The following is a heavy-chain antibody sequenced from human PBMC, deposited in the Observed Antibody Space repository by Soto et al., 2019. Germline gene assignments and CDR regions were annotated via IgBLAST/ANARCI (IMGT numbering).Heavy chain of an antibody. D-gene: IGHD6-6*01. CDR3: ARWGYSSSENQTDY. CDR1: GGSSSSYY. J-gene: IGHJ4*02. CDR2: IYYSGST. V-gene: IGHV4-59*08. Sequence: PSETLSLPCTVSGGSSSSYYGSWIRQPPGKGLEWIGYIYYSGSTNYNPSLKSRVTISVDTSKNQFSLKLSSVTAADTAVYYCARWGYSSSENQTDYWGQGTLVTVSS.